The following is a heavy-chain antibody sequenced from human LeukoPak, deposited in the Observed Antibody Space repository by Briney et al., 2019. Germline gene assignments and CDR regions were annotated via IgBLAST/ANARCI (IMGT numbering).Heavy chain of an antibody. CDR3: ARDMLDMGYYCYMDV. V-gene: IGHV4-4*07. Sequence: PSETLSLTCTVSGASISSYYWSWIRQPAGKGLEWIGRVYTSESTNYNPSLKSRVTMSVDTSKNQFSLKLRSVTAADTAVYYCARDMLDMGYYCYMDVWGKGTTVTVSS. CDR2: VYTSEST. D-gene: IGHD2-8*01. J-gene: IGHJ6*03. CDR1: GASISSYY.